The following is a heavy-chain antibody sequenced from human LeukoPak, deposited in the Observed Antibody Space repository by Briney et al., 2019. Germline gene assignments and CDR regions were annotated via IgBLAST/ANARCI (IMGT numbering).Heavy chain of an antibody. D-gene: IGHD1-26*01. J-gene: IGHJ4*02. Sequence: ASVKVSCKASGYSFTGYYMHWVRQAPGQGLEWMGWINPNSGVTNYAQKFQGRITMTRDTSISTAYMGLTSLMSDDTAVYYCARDRETGGYYGSDYWGQGTLVTVSS. CDR3: ARDRETGGYYGSDY. CDR1: GYSFTGYY. CDR2: INPNSGVT. V-gene: IGHV1-2*02.